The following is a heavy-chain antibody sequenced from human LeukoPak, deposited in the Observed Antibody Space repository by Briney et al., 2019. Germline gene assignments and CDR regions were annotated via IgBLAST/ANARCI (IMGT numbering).Heavy chain of an antibody. CDR2: IGSAGYT. Sequence: GGSLRLSCEVSGFTFDNNDMHWVRHSTGKGLEWVSAIGSAGYTYYAESVRGRFTITRDTAKQSLYLQMNSLRVEDTAVYHCVRQPDSARYGFDYWGRGTQVTVSS. V-gene: IGHV3-13*01. CDR3: VRQPDSARYGFDY. CDR1: GFTFDNND. D-gene: IGHD1-14*01. J-gene: IGHJ4*02.